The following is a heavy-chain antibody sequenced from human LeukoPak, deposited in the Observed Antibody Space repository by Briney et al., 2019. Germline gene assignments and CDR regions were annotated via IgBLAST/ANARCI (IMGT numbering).Heavy chain of an antibody. Sequence: ASVKVSCKASGYTFTGYYMHWVRQAPGQGLEWMGWINPNSGGTNYAQKFQGRVTMTRDTSISTAYMELSRLRSDDTAVYYCAREVSDIVVVPAAIFRYYYYMDVWGKGTTVTISS. CDR1: GYTFTGYY. J-gene: IGHJ6*03. CDR3: AREVSDIVVVPAAIFRYYYYMDV. CDR2: INPNSGGT. D-gene: IGHD2-2*01. V-gene: IGHV1-2*02.